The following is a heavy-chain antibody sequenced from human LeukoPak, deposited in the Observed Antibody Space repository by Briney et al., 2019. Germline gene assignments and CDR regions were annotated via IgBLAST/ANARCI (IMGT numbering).Heavy chain of an antibody. D-gene: IGHD6-13*01. CDR3: ARDSRGSSWFFDY. J-gene: IGHJ4*02. CDR1: GFTFSSYE. V-gene: IGHV3-48*03. CDR2: ISSSGRTF. Sequence: GGSLRLSCAASGFTFSSYEMNWVRQAPGKGLEWFSYISSSGRTFYYADSVKGRFTISRDNGKNSLYLQMNSLRVEDTAVYYCARDSRGSSWFFDYWGQGALVTVSS.